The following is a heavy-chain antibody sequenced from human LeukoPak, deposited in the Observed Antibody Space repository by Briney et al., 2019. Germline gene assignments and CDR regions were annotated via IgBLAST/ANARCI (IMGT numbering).Heavy chain of an antibody. CDR3: ARAGWIITSGIDY. Sequence: SETLSPTCGVSGYSISRGYYWAWIRQPPGKGLEWIGTIYHTGSTYYTPSLGSRVTISVDTSKNEFSLNLNSVTAADTAVYYCARAGWIITSGIDYWGQGALVTASS. CDR1: GYSISRGYY. V-gene: IGHV4-38-2*01. J-gene: IGHJ4*02. D-gene: IGHD3-10*01. CDR2: IYHTGST.